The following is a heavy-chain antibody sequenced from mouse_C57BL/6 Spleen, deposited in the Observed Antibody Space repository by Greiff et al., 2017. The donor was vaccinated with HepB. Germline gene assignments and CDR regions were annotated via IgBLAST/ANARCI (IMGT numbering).Heavy chain of an antibody. CDR1: GFTFSSYG. CDR2: ISSGGSYT. V-gene: IGHV5-6*01. D-gene: IGHD2-4*01. Sequence: EVQVVESGGDLVKPGGSLKLSCAASGFTFSSYGMSWVRQTPDKRLEWVATISSGGSYTYYPDSVKGRFTISRDNAKNTLYLQMSSLKSEDTAMYYCTRLREDYYAMDYWGQGTSVTVSS. J-gene: IGHJ4*01. CDR3: TRLREDYYAMDY.